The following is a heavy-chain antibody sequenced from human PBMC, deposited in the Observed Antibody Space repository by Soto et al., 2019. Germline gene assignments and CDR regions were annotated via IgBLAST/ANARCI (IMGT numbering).Heavy chain of an antibody. V-gene: IGHV4-59*01. Sequence: SETLSLTCTVSVDSISNYYWSWIRQPPGKGLEWIAYFSDSGSTNYNPSLKSRVTISVDTSKNQFSLNLSSVTAADTAVYYCTRAGARYCSGTTCPIDYWGQGTLVTVSS. J-gene: IGHJ4*02. D-gene: IGHD2-2*01. CDR2: FSDSGST. CDR1: VDSISNYY. CDR3: TRAGARYCSGTTCPIDY.